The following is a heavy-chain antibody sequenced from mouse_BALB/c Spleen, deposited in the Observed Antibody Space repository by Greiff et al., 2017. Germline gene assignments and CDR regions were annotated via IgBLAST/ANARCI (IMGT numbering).Heavy chain of an antibody. J-gene: IGHJ4*01. CDR2: INPYYGST. CDR1: GYSFTDYI. V-gene: IGHV1-39*01. Sequence: VQLQQTGPELVKPGASVKISCKASGYSFTDYIMLWVKQSHGKSLEWIGNINPYYGSTSYNLKFKGKATLTVDKSSSTAYMQLNSLTSEDSAVYYCTRADDWWAMDYWCQGTSVTVSS. D-gene: IGHD1-1*02. CDR3: TRADDWWAMDY.